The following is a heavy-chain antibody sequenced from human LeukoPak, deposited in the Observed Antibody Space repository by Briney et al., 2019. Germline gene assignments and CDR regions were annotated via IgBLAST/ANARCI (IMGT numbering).Heavy chain of an antibody. V-gene: IGHV1-18*04. CDR2: ISGHNGET. J-gene: IGHJ5*02. CDR3: ARDVGLGFYSGSGKYHS. CDR1: GYTFTSYG. Sequence: GASVKLSCTTSGYTFTSYGVSWVRQAPGQGLEWMAWISGHNGETKYAQRFQGRLTLTTDTPASTAYMELRSLKSDDTATYYCARDVGLGFYSGSGKYHSWGQGTLVTVSS. D-gene: IGHD3-10*01.